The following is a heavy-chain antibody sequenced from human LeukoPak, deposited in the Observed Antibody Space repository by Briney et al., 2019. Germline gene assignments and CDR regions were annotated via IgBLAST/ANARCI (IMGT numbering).Heavy chain of an antibody. CDR2: MNPNSGNT. CDR3: ARQGGSYPTVDY. D-gene: IGHD1-26*01. CDR1: GYTFTSYD. V-gene: IGHV1-8*01. J-gene: IGHJ4*02. Sequence: ASVKVSCKAFGYTFTSYDINWVRQATGQGLEWMGWMNPNSGNTGYAQKFQGRVTMTRNTSISTAYMELSSLRSEDTAVYYCARQGGSYPTVDYWGQGTLVTVSS.